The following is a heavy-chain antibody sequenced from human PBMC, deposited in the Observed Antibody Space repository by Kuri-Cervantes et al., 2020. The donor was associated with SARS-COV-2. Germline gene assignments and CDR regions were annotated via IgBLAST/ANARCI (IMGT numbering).Heavy chain of an antibody. Sequence: GESLKISCAASGFTFSSYSMNWVRQAPGKGLEWVSSISSSSSYIYYADSVKGRFTISRDNSKNTLYLQMNSLRAEDTAVYYCESESGYSSSWGDYWGQGTLVTDSS. J-gene: IGHJ4*02. CDR1: GFTFSSYS. CDR2: ISSSSSYI. CDR3: ESESGYSSSWGDY. D-gene: IGHD6-13*01. V-gene: IGHV3-21*01.